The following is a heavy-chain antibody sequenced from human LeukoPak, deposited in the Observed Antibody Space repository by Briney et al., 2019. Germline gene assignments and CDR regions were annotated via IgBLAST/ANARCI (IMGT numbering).Heavy chain of an antibody. D-gene: IGHD6-19*01. Sequence: GGSLRLSCAASGFTFSSYWMSWVRQAPGKGLEWVANIKQVGSEKYYVDSVKGRFTISRDNAKNSLYLQMNSLRAEDTAVYYCARDGIAVAGNPYYYFDYWGQGTLVTVSS. CDR1: GFTFSSYW. CDR2: IKQVGSEK. J-gene: IGHJ4*02. CDR3: ARDGIAVAGNPYYYFDY. V-gene: IGHV3-7*01.